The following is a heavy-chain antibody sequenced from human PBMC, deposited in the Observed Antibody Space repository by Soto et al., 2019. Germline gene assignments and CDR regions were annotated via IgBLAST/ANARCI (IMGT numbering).Heavy chain of an antibody. J-gene: IGHJ4*02. CDR2: VHYTGST. D-gene: IGHD3-22*01. CDR1: GGSISSYY. Sequence: SETLSLTCTVSGGSISSYYWSWIRQPPGKGLEWIGYVHYTGSTNYNSPLKSRVTISVDTSKNQFSLKLSSVTAADTAVYYCARGIYDSSGYYTRVFDDWGPGTLVTVSS. CDR3: ARGIYDSSGYYTRVFDD. V-gene: IGHV4-59*01.